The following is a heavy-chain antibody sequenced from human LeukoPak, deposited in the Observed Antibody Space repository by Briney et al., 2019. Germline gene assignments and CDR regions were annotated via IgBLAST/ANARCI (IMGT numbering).Heavy chain of an antibody. V-gene: IGHV3-21*01. CDR2: ISSSSSYI. CDR3: ARTEELLYDYVWGSYRSDPYYFDY. Sequence: GGSLRLSCAASGFTFSSYAMSWVRQAPGKGLEWVSSISSSSSYIYYADSVKGRFTISRDNAKNSLYLQMNSLRAEDTAVYYCARTEELLYDYVWGSYRSDPYYFDYWGQGTLVTVSS. CDR1: GFTFSSYA. J-gene: IGHJ4*02. D-gene: IGHD3-16*02.